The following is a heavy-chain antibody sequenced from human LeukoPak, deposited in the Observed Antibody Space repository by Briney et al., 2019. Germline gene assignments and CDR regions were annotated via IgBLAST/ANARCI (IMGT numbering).Heavy chain of an antibody. CDR3: VKDHTGKEDK. V-gene: IGHV3-74*03. CDR1: GFTFGSFW. D-gene: IGHD1-1*01. Sequence: GGSLRLSCAASGFTFGSFWMHWVRHVPGKGLAWVSRIDPYETPTTTTYADSVRGRFTISRDNAKNTLYLQMNSLRVEDTAVYYCVKDHTGKEDKWGQGTLVTVSS. J-gene: IGHJ4*02. CDR2: IDPYETPTTT.